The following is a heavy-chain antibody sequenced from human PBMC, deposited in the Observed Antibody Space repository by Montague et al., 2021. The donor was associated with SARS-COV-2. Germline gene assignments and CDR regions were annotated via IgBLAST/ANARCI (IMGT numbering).Heavy chain of an antibody. CDR3: ARQVTGRYFDWILYGMDV. CDR1: GGSISSYY. V-gene: IGHV4-59*08. J-gene: IGHJ6*02. Sequence: SETLSLTCTVSGGSISSYYWSWIRQPPGKGLEWIGNIYYSGSTXXXPSXXXRVTISVDTSKNQFYLKLSSVTAADTAVYYCARQVTGRYFDWILYGMDVWGQGTTVTVSS. CDR2: IYYSGST. D-gene: IGHD3-9*01.